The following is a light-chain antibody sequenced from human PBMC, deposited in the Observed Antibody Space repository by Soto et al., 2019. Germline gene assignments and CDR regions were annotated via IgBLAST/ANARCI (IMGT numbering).Light chain of an antibody. Sequence: EIVLTQSPATLSVSPGERATLSCRASQSVSSNLAWYQQKPGQAPRLLIYGASTRATGIPARVSGSGSGTEVTLTISSLQSEDFAVYYCQQYNNWPPTFGQGTKVDIK. CDR3: QQYNNWPPT. J-gene: IGKJ1*01. CDR2: GAS. V-gene: IGKV3-15*01. CDR1: QSVSSN.